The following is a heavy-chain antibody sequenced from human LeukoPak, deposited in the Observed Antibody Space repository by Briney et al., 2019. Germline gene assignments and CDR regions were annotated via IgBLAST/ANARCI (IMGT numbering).Heavy chain of an antibody. J-gene: IGHJ4*02. CDR3: AKSKNYYDSSGCFDY. D-gene: IGHD3-22*01. V-gene: IGHV3-43*02. Sequence: PGGSLRLSCAASGFTFDDYAMHWVRQAPGQGLEWVSLISGDGGSTYYADSVKGRFTISRDNSKNSLYLQMNSLRTEDTALYYCAKSKNYYDSSGCFDYWGQGTLVTVSS. CDR2: ISGDGGST. CDR1: GFTFDDYA.